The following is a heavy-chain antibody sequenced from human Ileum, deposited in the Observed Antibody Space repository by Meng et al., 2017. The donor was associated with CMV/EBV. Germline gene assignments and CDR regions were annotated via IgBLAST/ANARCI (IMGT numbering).Heavy chain of an antibody. CDR2: ISWNSGSI. J-gene: IGHJ4*02. CDR1: GFTFHDYA. D-gene: IGHD5-18*01. V-gene: IGHV3-9*03. CDR3: TKDMAEYSRTFDY. Sequence: SLKISCAAAGFTFHDYAMHWVRQAPGKGLEWGSGISWNSGSIGYADSVKGRFTISRDNAKNTLFLQMNSLRAEDMALYYCTKDMAEYSRTFDYWGQGTLVTVSS.